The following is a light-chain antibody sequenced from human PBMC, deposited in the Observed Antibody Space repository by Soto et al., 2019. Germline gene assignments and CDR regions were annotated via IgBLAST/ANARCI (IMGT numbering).Light chain of an antibody. CDR2: DAS. J-gene: IGKJ1*01. CDR1: QDISNY. CDR3: QQYHDLFPWT. Sequence: DIQMTQSPSSLSASVGDRVSLTCQASQDISNYLNWYQHKAGKAPKLLISDASNLQTGVPSRFSGSGSGTDFTFTISSLQPEDIATYYCQQYHDLFPWTFGQGTKVEI. V-gene: IGKV1-33*01.